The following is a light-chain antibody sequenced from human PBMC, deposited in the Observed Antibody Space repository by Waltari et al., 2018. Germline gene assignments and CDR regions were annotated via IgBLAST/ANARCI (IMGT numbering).Light chain of an antibody. J-gene: IGLJ1*01. Sequence: QSALTQPPSPSGSPGKSLTLPCTGSTTDVVGANHASWYQQHPGKAPKLMIYEVSKRPSGVPDRFSGSKSGNTASLTVSGLQAEDEADYYCSSYAGSNNYVFGTGTKVTVL. V-gene: IGLV2-8*01. CDR2: EVS. CDR3: SSYAGSNNYV. CDR1: TTDVVGANH.